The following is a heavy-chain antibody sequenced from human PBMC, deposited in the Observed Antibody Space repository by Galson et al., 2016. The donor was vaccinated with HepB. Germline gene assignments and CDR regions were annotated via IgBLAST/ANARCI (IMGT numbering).Heavy chain of an antibody. V-gene: IGHV3-30-3*01. CDR2: VSHDESHK. CDR1: GFTFSTYT. J-gene: IGHJ4*02. D-gene: IGHD2/OR15-2a*01. CDR3: ARDSVDAITDYLDL. Sequence: SLRLSCAASGFTFSTYTMHWVRQAPGKGLEWVAVVSHDESHKYYADSVTGRFTISRDNSKNTLYLQMNSLRPEDTAIYFCARDSVDAITDYLDLWGQGTTVTVSS.